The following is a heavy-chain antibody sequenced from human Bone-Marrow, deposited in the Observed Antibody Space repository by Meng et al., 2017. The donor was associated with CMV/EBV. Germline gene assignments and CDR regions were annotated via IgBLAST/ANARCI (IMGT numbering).Heavy chain of an antibody. CDR1: GYTLTTYD. CDR3: ARTRIEVEPDGRKNKYYNKVIDL. D-gene: IGHD2-2*01. CDR2: MNPNSGNT. V-gene: IGHV1-8*01. J-gene: IGHJ6*02. Sequence: ASVKVSCKAPGYTLTTYDINWVRQATGQGLEWMGWMNPNSGNTGYAQKFQGRVTLTRVTAISTAYMELSSLTSDDTAVYYCARTRIEVEPDGRKNKYYNKVIDLWGQGTTVAFSS.